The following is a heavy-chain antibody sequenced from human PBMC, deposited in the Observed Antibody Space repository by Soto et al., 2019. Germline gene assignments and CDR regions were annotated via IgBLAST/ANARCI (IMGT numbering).Heavy chain of an antibody. Sequence: GGSLRLSCAASGFTVSSNYMNWVRQAPGKGLEWVSIIYSDGTTSYAASVKGRFTISRDNFRNTLHLQMNSLRAEDTAVYYCAILSDWGQGTLVTVSS. D-gene: IGHD3-3*01. CDR3: AILSD. CDR1: GFTVSSNY. V-gene: IGHV3-53*01. CDR2: IYSDGTT. J-gene: IGHJ4*02.